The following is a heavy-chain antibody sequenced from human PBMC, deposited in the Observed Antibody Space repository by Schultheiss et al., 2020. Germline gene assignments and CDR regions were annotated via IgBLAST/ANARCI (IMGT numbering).Heavy chain of an antibody. CDR2: INPNSGGT. CDR3: ARHRDSGNYWGPDY. D-gene: IGHD1-26*01. Sequence: ASVKVSCKASGYTFTGYYMHWVRQAPGQGLEWMGWINPNSGGTNYAQKFQGRVTMTRDTSISTAYMELSRLRSDDTAVYYCARHRDSGNYWGPDYWGQGTLVTVSS. J-gene: IGHJ4*02. V-gene: IGHV1-2*02. CDR1: GYTFTGYY.